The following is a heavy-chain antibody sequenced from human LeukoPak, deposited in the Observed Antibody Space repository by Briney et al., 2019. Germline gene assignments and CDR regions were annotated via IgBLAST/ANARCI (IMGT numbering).Heavy chain of an antibody. CDR3: ATSTVTTYDAFDI. V-gene: IGHV1-8*01. J-gene: IGHJ3*02. CDR2: MNPNSGNT. CDR1: GYTFTSYD. Sequence: VASVKVSCKASGYTFTSYDINWVRQATGQGLEWMGWMNPNSGNTGYAQKFQGRVTMTRNTSISTAYMELSSLRSEDTAVYYCATSTVTTYDAFDIWGQGTMVTVSS. D-gene: IGHD4-17*01.